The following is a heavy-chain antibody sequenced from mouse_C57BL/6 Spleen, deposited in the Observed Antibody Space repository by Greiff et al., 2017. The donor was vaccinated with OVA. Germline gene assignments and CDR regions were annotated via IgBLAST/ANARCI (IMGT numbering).Heavy chain of an antibody. CDR3: ARSQLGRDYYFDY. CDR2: ISDGGSYT. Sequence: EVQRVESGGGLVKPGGSLKLSCAASGFTFSSYAMSWVRQTPEKRLEWVATISDGGSYTYYPDNVKGRFTISRDNAKNNLYLQMSHLKSEDTAMYYCARSQLGRDYYFDYWGQGTTLTVSS. CDR1: GFTFSSYA. V-gene: IGHV5-4*01. J-gene: IGHJ2*01. D-gene: IGHD4-1*02.